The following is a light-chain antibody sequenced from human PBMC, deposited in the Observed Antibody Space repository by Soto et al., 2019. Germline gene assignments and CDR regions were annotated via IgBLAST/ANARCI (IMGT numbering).Light chain of an antibody. Sequence: SSLSPPSSVCGSPGQSVTISCTGTIRDVGAYDYVSWYLQYPDKAPQLLIYYVDHRPSGVSSRFSGYKSGNTASLTISGLQAEDEGDYYCCSYADGSIYFFGTGTKVTV. CDR1: IRDVGAYDY. CDR3: CSYADGSIYF. CDR2: YVD. V-gene: IGLV2-14*03. J-gene: IGLJ1*01.